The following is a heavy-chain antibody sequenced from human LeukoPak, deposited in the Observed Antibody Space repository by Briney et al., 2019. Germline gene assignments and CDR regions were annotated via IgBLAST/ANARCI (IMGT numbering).Heavy chain of an antibody. CDR1: GYTFTSYG. J-gene: IGHJ4*02. V-gene: IGHV1-69*13. CDR3: ARGSKVGGIAAAGKDY. Sequence: SVKVSCKASGYTFTSYGISWVRQAPGQGLEWMGGIIPIFGTANYAQKFQGRVTITADESTSTAYMELSSLRSEDTAVYYCARGSKVGGIAAAGKDYWGQGTLVTVSS. D-gene: IGHD6-13*01. CDR2: IIPIFGTA.